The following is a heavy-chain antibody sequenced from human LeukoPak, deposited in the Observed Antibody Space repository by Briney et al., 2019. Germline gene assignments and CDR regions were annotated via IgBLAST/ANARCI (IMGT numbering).Heavy chain of an antibody. V-gene: IGHV3-9*01. J-gene: IGHJ6*02. Sequence: GGSLRLSCAASGFSFNNYWMHWVRQPPGKGLEWVSAINWNGGGTDYADSVKGRFTTFRDNAKNSLYLQLSSLRPEDTALYYCAKHLTATNTYIFFGLDVWGQGTSVTVSS. CDR3: AKHLTATNTYIFFGLDV. CDR1: GFSFNNYW. D-gene: IGHD1-26*01. CDR2: INWNGGGT.